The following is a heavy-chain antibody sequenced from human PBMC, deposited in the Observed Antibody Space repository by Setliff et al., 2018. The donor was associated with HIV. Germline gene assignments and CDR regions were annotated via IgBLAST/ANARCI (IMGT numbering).Heavy chain of an antibody. CDR3: AKDNNIWSGYYYYYYMDV. D-gene: IGHD3-3*01. Sequence: PGGSLRLSCTASGFTFSGYAMSWVRQAPGKGLEWVSAITGSEGSTYHADYVKGRFTISRDNSKNTLYLQMNSLRAEDTAVYYCAKDNNIWSGYYYYYYMDVWGKGTTVTVSS. J-gene: IGHJ6*03. CDR1: GFTFSGYA. CDR2: ITGSEGST. V-gene: IGHV3-23*01.